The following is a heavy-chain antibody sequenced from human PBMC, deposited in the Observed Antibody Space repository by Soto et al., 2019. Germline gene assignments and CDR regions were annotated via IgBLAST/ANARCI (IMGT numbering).Heavy chain of an antibody. CDR3: SRSPEVGVRGAY. J-gene: IGHJ4*02. D-gene: IGHD3-16*01. CDR2: ITVGSSHI. Sequence: EVQLVESGGGLVKPGGSLRLSCTGSGFPFSAYNINWVRQAPGKGLEWVSSITVGSSHIYQPNSMKGRFTISRDDAKNSVSLQIDSLRDEATALYYCSRSPEVGVRGAYWGQGTLVTVSS. CDR1: GFPFSAYN. V-gene: IGHV3-21*01.